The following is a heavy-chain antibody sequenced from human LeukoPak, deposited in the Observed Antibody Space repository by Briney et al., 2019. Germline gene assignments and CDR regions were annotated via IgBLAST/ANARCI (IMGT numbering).Heavy chain of an antibody. V-gene: IGHV1-18*01. CDR2: ISAYNGNT. Sequence: RASVKVSCKASGYTFTSYGISWVRQAPGQGLEWMGWISAYNGNTNYAQKLQGRVTMTTDTSTSTAYMELRSLRSDDTAVYYCARDAEQLVFAPHWFDPWGQGTLVTVSS. CDR3: ARDAEQLVFAPHWFDP. D-gene: IGHD6-6*01. CDR1: GYTFTSYG. J-gene: IGHJ5*02.